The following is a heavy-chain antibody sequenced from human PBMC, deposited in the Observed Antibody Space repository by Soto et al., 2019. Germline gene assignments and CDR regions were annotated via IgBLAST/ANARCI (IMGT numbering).Heavy chain of an antibody. CDR1: GFTFSSYA. CDR2: ISYDGSNK. D-gene: IGHD7-27*01. J-gene: IGHJ6*02. CDR3: ARDLYWGRMDV. Sequence: PGGSLRLSCAASGFTFSSYAMHWVRQAPGKGLEWVAVISYDGSNKYYADSVKGRFTISRDNSKNTLYLQMNSLRAEDTAVYYCARDLYWGRMDVWGQGTTVTVSS. V-gene: IGHV3-30-3*01.